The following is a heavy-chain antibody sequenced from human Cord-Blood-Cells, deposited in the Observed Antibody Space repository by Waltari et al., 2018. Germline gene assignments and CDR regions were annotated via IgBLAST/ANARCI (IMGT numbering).Heavy chain of an antibody. J-gene: IGHJ6*03. CDR2: IYYSGST. CDR3: ARYNWDYYYYYMDV. CDR1: GGSISSSSYY. D-gene: IGHD1-20*01. V-gene: IGHV4-39*01. Sequence: QLQLQESGPGLVKPSETLSLTCTVSGGSISSSSYYWGWIRQPPGKGLEWIGSIYYSGSTYDNPSLKSRVTISVDTSKNQFSLKLSSVTAADTAVYYCARYNWDYYYYYMDVWGKGTTVTVSS.